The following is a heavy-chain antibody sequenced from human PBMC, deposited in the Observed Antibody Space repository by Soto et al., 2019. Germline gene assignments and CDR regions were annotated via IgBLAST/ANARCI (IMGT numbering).Heavy chain of an antibody. D-gene: IGHD6-13*01. CDR3: VKGSAAGAGYFYDT. CDR2: ISSDGGET. J-gene: IGHJ5*02. Sequence: GGSLRLSCSASGFPFSLYGVQWGRQAPGKGLEYVAGISSDGGETYHADSVRGRFTISRDNPKQTLYLQMTSLRVEDTAVYYCVKGSAAGAGYFYDTWGQGTLVTAPQ. V-gene: IGHV3-64D*06. CDR1: GFPFSLYG.